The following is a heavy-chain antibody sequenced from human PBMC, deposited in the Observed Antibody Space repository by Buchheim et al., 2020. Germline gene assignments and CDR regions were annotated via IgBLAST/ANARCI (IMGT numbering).Heavy chain of an antibody. CDR2: INRDGSST. CDR1: GFTFSDLW. D-gene: IGHD1-1*01. CDR3: ARDPLLNGGTLDY. V-gene: IGHV3-74*01. Sequence: EVQLVESGGGLVQPGGSLRLSCAASGFTFSDLWMHWVRQTPGKGLMWVSRINRDGSSTIYGESVKGRFTVSRYNAKNTMYMHMNSLRAEDTGVYYCARDPLLNGGTLDYWGQGT. J-gene: IGHJ4*02.